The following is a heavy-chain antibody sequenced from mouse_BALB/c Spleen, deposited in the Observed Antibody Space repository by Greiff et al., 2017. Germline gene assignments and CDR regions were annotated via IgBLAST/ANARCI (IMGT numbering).Heavy chain of an antibody. CDR2: ISNLAYSI. CDR3: AREWETMIDY. CDR1: GFTFSDYG. D-gene: IGHD2-4*01. V-gene: IGHV5-15*02. Sequence: EVKLVESGGGLVQPGGSRKLSCAASGFTFSDYGMAWVRQAPGKGPEWVAFISNLAYSIYYADTVTGRFTISRENAKNTLYLEMSSLRSEDTAMYYCAREWETMIDYWGQGTTLTVSS. J-gene: IGHJ2*01.